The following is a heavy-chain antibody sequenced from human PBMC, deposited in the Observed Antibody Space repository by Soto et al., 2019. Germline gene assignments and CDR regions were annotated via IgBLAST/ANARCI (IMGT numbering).Heavy chain of an antibody. CDR1: GYTFTSYA. J-gene: IGHJ6*02. CDR2: INAGDGNT. Sequence: GASVKVSCKASGYTFTSYAMNWVRQAPGQRLEWMGWINAGDGNTKYSQKFQGRVTITRDTSASTAYMELSSLRSDDTAVYYCAREYCGGDCYSRYYYYGMDVWGQGTTVTVSS. V-gene: IGHV1-3*01. D-gene: IGHD2-21*02. CDR3: AREYCGGDCYSRYYYYGMDV.